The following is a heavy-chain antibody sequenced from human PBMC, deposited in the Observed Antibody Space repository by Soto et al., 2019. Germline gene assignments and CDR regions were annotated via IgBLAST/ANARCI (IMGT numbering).Heavy chain of an antibody. J-gene: IGHJ4*02. CDR1: GGSISNAAYS. CDR3: ASQRRGYGLFDT. CDR2: IYPSGMP. D-gene: IGHD5-18*01. Sequence: PSETLSLTCTVSGGSISNAAYSWSWIRQPPGKGLEWIGYIYPSGMPFYNPSLRSRVTISIDRSNDQFSLNLKSVTVADTAVYFCASQRRGYGLFDTWGQGTLVTVSS. V-gene: IGHV4-30-2*01.